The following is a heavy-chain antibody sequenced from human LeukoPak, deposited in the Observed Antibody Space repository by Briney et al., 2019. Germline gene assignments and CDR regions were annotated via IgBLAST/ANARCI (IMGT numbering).Heavy chain of an antibody. CDR2: ISSSSSYI. CDR3: ARDGPARDTDAFDI. Sequence: GGSLRLSCAASGFTFSSYRMNWVRQAPGKGLEWVSSISSSSSYIYYAGSVKGRFTISRDNAKNSLYLQMNSLRAEDTAVYYCARDGPARDTDAFDIWGQGTMVTVSS. D-gene: IGHD2-2*01. J-gene: IGHJ3*02. V-gene: IGHV3-21*01. CDR1: GFTFSSYR.